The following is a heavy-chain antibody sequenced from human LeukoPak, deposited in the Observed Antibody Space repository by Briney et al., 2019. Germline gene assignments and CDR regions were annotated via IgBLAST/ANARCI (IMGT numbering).Heavy chain of an antibody. CDR1: GGSISSGSYY. Sequence: SETLSLTCTVSGGSISSGSYYWSWIRQPAGKGLEWIGRIYTSGSTNYNPSLKSRVTISVDTSKNQFSLKLSSVTAADTAVYYCARVSYGAIVIFDYWGQGTLVTVSS. CDR3: ARVSYGAIVIFDY. J-gene: IGHJ4*02. CDR2: IYTSGST. V-gene: IGHV4-61*02. D-gene: IGHD4/OR15-4a*01.